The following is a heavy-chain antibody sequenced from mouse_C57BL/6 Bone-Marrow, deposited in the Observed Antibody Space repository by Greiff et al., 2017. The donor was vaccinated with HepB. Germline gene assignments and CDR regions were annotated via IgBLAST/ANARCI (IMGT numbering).Heavy chain of an antibody. CDR3: ARAPITTPPMDY. Sequence: QVQLKESGAELAKPGASVKLSCKASGYTFTSYWMHWVNQRPGQGLEWIGYINPSSGYTKYNQKFKDKATLTADKSSSTAYMQLSSLTYEDSAVYYCARAPITTPPMDYWGQGTSVTVSS. J-gene: IGHJ4*01. D-gene: IGHD1-1*01. V-gene: IGHV1-7*01. CDR1: GYTFTSYW. CDR2: INPSSGYT.